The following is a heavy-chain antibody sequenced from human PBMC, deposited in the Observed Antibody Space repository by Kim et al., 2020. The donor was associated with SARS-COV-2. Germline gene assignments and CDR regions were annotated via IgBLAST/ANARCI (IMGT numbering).Heavy chain of an antibody. D-gene: IGHD2-2*01. CDR1: GFTFSSYG. CDR2: ISYDGSNK. J-gene: IGHJ3*02. V-gene: IGHV3-33*05. CDR3: ARDGVVPAAIPEVDAFDI. Sequence: LTCAASGFTFSSYGMHWVRQAPGKGLEWVAVISYDGSNKYYADSVKGRFTISRDNSKNTLYLQMNSLGAEDTAVYYCARDGVVPAAIPEVDAFDIWGQGTMVTVSS.